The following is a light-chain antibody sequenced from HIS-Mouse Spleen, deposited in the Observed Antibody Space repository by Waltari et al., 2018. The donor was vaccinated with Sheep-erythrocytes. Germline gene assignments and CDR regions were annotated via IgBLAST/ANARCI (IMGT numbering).Light chain of an antibody. CDR3: CSYAGSYNHV. CDR1: SSNIGTNA. CDR2: YDD. Sequence: QSVLTQPPSVSEAPRQRVTISCSGSSSNIGTNAVNWYQQLPGKAPKLLIYYDDLLPSGVPDRFSGSKSGNTASLTIPGLQAEDEADYYCCSYAGSYNHVFATGTKVTVL. V-gene: IGLV1-36*01. J-gene: IGLJ1*01.